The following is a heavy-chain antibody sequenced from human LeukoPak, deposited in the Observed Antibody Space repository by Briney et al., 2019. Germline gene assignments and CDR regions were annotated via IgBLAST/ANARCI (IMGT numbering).Heavy chain of an antibody. J-gene: IGHJ6*02. V-gene: IGHV3-33*01. D-gene: IGHD6-13*01. CDR2: IWYDGSNK. CDR3: ARALFLSSSLDYYGMDV. CDR1: GFTFSSYG. Sequence: GGSLRLSCAASGFTFSSYGMHWVRQAPGKGLEWVAVIWYDGSNKYYADSVKGRFTISRDNSKNTLYLQMNSLRAEDTAVYYCARALFLSSSLDYYGMDVWGQGTTVTVSS.